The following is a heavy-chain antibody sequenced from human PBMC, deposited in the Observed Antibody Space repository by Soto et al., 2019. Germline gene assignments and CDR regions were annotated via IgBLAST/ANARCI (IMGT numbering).Heavy chain of an antibody. CDR2: IASSGST. D-gene: IGHD2-21*02. Sequence: PSETLTLTCTDSGDSIGGVGYWSWIRQFPGRGLEWIGCIASSGSTYYNPALNNRISLSLDTSQNQFSLKLLSVTAADTAIYYCARSGVTGIVIPCHWFDPWGQGTLVTVSS. CDR1: GDSIGGVGY. CDR3: ARSGVTGIVIPCHWFDP. V-gene: IGHV4-31*03. J-gene: IGHJ5*02.